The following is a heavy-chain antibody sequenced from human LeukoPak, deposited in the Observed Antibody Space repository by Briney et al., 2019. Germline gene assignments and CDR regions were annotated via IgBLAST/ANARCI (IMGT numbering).Heavy chain of an antibody. CDR3: AKDRYSGYGYYYYGMDV. CDR1: GFTFSTYA. J-gene: IGHJ6*04. V-gene: IGHV3-23*01. CDR2: ISGSGDST. D-gene: IGHD5-12*01. Sequence: GGSLRLSCAASGFTFSTYAMSWVRQAPGKGLEWVSTISGSGDSTYYADSVKGRFTISRDNSKNTLYRQMNSLRAEDTAVYYCAKDRYSGYGYYYYGMDVWGKGTTVTVSS.